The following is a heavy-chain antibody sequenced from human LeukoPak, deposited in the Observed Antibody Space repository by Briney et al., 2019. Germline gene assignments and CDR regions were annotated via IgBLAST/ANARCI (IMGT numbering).Heavy chain of an antibody. CDR2: ISAYNGNT. D-gene: IGHD4-17*01. V-gene: IGHV1-18*01. J-gene: IGHJ3*02. CDR3: AREVETTGDRAFDI. Sequence: ASVKVSCKASGYTFTSYGISWVRQAPGQGLEWMGWISAYNGNTNYAKKLQGRVTMTTDTSTSTAYMELRSLRSDDTAVYYCAREVETTGDRAFDIWGQGTMVTVSS. CDR1: GYTFTSYG.